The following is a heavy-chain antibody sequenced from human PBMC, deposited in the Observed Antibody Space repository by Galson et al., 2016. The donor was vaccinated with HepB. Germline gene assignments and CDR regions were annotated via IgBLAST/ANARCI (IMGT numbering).Heavy chain of an antibody. CDR2: LDPEKGNT. J-gene: IGHJ5*02. Sequence: SVKVSCKVSGFVLTELTMNWVRQAPGEGLEWMGGLDPEKGNTIYSQKFQGRVTMTEDTSADTAYMDLRSLRSDDTAVYYCVAMHCSSTCCTLDAWGQGTLVTVSS. CDR1: GFVLTELT. V-gene: IGHV1-24*01. CDR3: VAMHCSSTCCTLDA. D-gene: IGHD2-2*01.